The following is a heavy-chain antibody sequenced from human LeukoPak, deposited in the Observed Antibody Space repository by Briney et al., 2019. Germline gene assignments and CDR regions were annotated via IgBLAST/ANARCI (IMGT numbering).Heavy chain of an antibody. J-gene: IGHJ4*02. CDR3: ATTLYSSGWYPSFDY. Sequence: GGSLRLSCAASGFTFSSYGMHWVRQAPGKGLEWVAVISYHGSDTFYADSVKGRFTISRDNSKNTLYLQMNSLRAEDTAVYYCATTLYSSGWYPSFDYWGQGTLVTVSS. CDR2: ISYHGSDT. V-gene: IGHV3-30*03. CDR1: GFTFSSYG. D-gene: IGHD6-19*01.